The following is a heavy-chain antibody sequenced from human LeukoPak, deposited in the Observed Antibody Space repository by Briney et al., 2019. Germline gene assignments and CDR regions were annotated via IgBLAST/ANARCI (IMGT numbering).Heavy chain of an antibody. Sequence: GGSLRLSCAASGFTFSSYGMHWVRPAPGKGLEWVAFIRYDGSNKYYADSVKGRFTISRDNSKNTLYLQRNSLRAEDTAVYYCAKDSAAGYYDVWSGYYTGYFDYWGQGTLVTVSS. CDR3: AKDSAAGYYDVWSGYYTGYFDY. V-gene: IGHV3-30*02. CDR1: GFTFSSYG. CDR2: IRYDGSNK. J-gene: IGHJ4*02. D-gene: IGHD3-3*01.